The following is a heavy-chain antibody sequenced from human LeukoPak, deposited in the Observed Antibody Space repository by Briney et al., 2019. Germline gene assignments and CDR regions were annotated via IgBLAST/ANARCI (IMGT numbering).Heavy chain of an antibody. J-gene: IGHJ4*02. CDR1: GFTVSSNY. CDR2: IYSGGST. V-gene: IGHV3-53*01. D-gene: IGHD3-10*01. CDR3: ARDRGGLGSVFDY. Sequence: PGGSLRLSCAASGFTVSSNYMRWVRQAPGKGLEWVSAIYSGGSTYYADSVKGRFTISRDNSKNMVYLQMNSLTAGDTAVYYCARDRGGLGSVFDYWGQGTLVTVSS.